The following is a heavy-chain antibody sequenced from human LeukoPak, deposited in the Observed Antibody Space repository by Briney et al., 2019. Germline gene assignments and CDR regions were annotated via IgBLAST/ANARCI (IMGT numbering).Heavy chain of an antibody. J-gene: IGHJ4*02. CDR1: GGSFRGYY. CDR2: INHSGST. D-gene: IGHD6-13*01. Sequence: KPSETLSLTCAVYGGSFRGYYWSWIRQPPGKGLEWIGEINHSGSTNYNPSLKSRVTISVDTSKNQFSLKLSSVTAADTAVYYCARDLGSSWAQWGQGTLVTVSS. CDR3: ARDLGSSWAQ. V-gene: IGHV4-34*01.